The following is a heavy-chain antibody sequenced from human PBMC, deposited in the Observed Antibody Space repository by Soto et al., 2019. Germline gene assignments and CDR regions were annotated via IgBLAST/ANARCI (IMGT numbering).Heavy chain of an antibody. Sequence: VQLVQSGAEVKKPGSSVRVSCKASGTIFSSYTISWVRQAPGQGLEWMGRIIPLLGETNSAQKFQGRVTLTADKSTNTAYMELNSLRLEDTAVYYCARGLGGRMDDWGQGTTVTVSS. J-gene: IGHJ6*02. V-gene: IGHV1-69*08. CDR2: IIPLLGET. CDR3: ARGLGGRMDD. D-gene: IGHD3-16*01. CDR1: GTIFSSYT.